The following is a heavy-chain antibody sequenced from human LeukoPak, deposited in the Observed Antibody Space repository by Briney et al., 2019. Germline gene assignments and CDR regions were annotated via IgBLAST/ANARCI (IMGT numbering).Heavy chain of an antibody. D-gene: IGHD5-12*01. CDR1: GGSFSGYY. Sequence: SETLSLTCAVYGGSFSGYYWSWIRQPPGKGLEWIGEINHSGSTNYNPSLKSRVTISVDTSKNQFSLKLSSVTAADTAVYYCARAGYPGLNWFDPWGQGTLVTVSS. J-gene: IGHJ5*02. CDR2: INHSGST. V-gene: IGHV4-34*01. CDR3: ARAGYPGLNWFDP.